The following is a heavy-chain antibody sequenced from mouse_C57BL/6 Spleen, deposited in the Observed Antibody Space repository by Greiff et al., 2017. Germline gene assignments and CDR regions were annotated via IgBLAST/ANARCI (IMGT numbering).Heavy chain of an antibody. CDR3: ARERGAMDY. Sequence: VQWVESGPELVKPGASVKISCKASGYAFSSSWMNWVKQRPGKGLEWIGRIYPGDGDTNYNGKFKGKATLTADKSSSTAYMQLSSLTSEDSAVYFCARERGAMDYWGQGTSVTVSS. CDR2: IYPGDGDT. J-gene: IGHJ4*01. CDR1: GYAFSSSW. V-gene: IGHV1-82*01.